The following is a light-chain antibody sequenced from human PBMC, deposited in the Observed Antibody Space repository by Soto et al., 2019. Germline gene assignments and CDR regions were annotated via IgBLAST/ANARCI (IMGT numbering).Light chain of an antibody. CDR3: QQYNSYSPYT. CDR1: QSISSW. V-gene: IGKV1-5*01. CDR2: DAS. J-gene: IGKJ2*01. Sequence: DIQMTQSPSTLSASVGDRVTITCRASQSISSWLAWYQQKPGKSPKLLIYDASSVESGVPSRFSGSGSGTEFTLTISSLQPDDFATYYCQQYNSYSPYTFGQGTKLELK.